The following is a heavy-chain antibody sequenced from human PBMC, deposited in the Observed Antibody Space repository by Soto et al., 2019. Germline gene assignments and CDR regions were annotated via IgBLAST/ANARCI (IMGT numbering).Heavy chain of an antibody. D-gene: IGHD2-15*01. J-gene: IGHJ3*02. Sequence: ASVKVSCKASGGTFSSYAISWVRQAPGQGLEWMGGIIPIFGTANYAQKFQGRVTITADESTSTAYMELSSLRSEDTAVYYCASWENCSGGSCYLDAFDIWGQGTMVTVSS. CDR3: ASWENCSGGSCYLDAFDI. CDR2: IIPIFGTA. CDR1: GGTFSSYA. V-gene: IGHV1-69*13.